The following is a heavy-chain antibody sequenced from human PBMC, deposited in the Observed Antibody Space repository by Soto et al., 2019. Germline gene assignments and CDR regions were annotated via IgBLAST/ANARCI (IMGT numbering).Heavy chain of an antibody. D-gene: IGHD6-6*01. CDR1: GFTFSDFD. V-gene: IGHV3-30*18. CDR3: VKEAHRASRLEY. CDR2: ISYRGSNK. Sequence: QVQLVESGGGVVQPGRSLRLSCAASGFTFSDFDMHWVRQAPGKGLEWVAVISYRGSNKYYADSVKGRFTICRDNSNNMLYVQMDDLRPNDTAIYYCVKEAHRASRLEYWGRGTLVTVSS. J-gene: IGHJ4*02.